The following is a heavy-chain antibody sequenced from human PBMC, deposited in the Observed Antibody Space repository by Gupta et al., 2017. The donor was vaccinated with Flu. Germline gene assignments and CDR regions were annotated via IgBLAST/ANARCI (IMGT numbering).Heavy chain of an antibody. V-gene: IGHV3-7*01. Sequence: LTFSNYWMSWVRQAPGKGLERVASMNPEGSAQVEGDSVKGRFTISGDDAKKSLFLQMNSLRAEDTAVYFCARDMGYYRFDLWGQGTLVTVSP. CDR2: MNPEGSAQ. J-gene: IGHJ4*02. CDR1: LTFSNYW. D-gene: IGHD1-26*01. CDR3: ARDMGYYRFDL.